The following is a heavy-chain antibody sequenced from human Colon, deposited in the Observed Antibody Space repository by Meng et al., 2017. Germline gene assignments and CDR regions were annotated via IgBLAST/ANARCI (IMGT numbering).Heavy chain of an antibody. J-gene: IGHJ4*02. V-gene: IGHV3-48*03. CDR2: INSSGSTI. D-gene: IGHD2-15*01. CDR3: ARVGCSGGSCYSERYYFDY. CDR1: GFTFSSYE. Sequence: GESLKISCAASGFTFSSYEMNWVRQAPGKGLEWVSYINSSGSTIYYADSVKGRFTISRDNAKNSLYLQMNSLRAEDTAVYYCARVGCSGGSCYSERYYFDYWGQGTLVTVSS.